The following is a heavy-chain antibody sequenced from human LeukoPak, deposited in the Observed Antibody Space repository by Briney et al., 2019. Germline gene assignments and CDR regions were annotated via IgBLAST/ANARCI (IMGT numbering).Heavy chain of an antibody. D-gene: IGHD2-2*01. CDR1: GFTFSTYG. V-gene: IGHV3-30*02. CDR2: IRYDGSNK. CDR3: AKGYCTGTSCYSGLD. J-gene: IGHJ4*02. Sequence: GGSLRLSCVASGFTFSTYGMHWVRQAPGKGLEWVAFIRYDGSNKYYADSVKGRFTISRDNSKNTLSLQMNSLRPDDTAVYFCAKGYCTGTSCYSGLDWGQGTLVTVSS.